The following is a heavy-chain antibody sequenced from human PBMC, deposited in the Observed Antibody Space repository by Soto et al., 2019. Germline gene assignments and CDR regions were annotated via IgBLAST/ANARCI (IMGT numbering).Heavy chain of an antibody. J-gene: IGHJ6*02. CDR3: ARGRYDPCYYYNYGMDV. D-gene: IGHD1-1*01. V-gene: IGHV3-53*01. CDR2: IYSGGST. Sequence: EVQLVESGGGLIQPGGSLRLSCAASGFTVSSNYMSWVRQAPGKGLEWVSVIYSGGSTYYADSVKGRFTISRDNSNNTLYLQMNSLRADDTAVYYCARGRYDPCYYYNYGMDVWFQGTTGTVS. CDR1: GFTVSSNY.